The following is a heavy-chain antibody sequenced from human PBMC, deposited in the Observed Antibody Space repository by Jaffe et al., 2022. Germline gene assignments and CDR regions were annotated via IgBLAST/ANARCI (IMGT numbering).Heavy chain of an antibody. CDR3: AKDARYCSSTSCRYYYYYYYMDV. V-gene: IGHV3-30*02. CDR1: GFTFSSYG. D-gene: IGHD2-2*01. J-gene: IGHJ6*03. Sequence: QVQLVESGGGVVQPGGSLRLSCAASGFTFSSYGMHWVRQAPGKGLEWVAFIRYDGSNKYYADSVKGRFTISRDNSKNTLYLQMNSLRAEDTAVYYCAKDARYCSSTSCRYYYYYYYMDVWGKGTTVTVSS. CDR2: IRYDGSNK.